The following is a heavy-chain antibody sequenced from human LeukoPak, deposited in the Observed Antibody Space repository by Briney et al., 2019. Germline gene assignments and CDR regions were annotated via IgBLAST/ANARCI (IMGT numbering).Heavy chain of an antibody. J-gene: IGHJ4*02. Sequence: ASVKVSCKVSGYTLTELSMHWVRQAPGKWLEWMGGFDPEDGETIYAQKFQGRVTMTEDTSTDTAYMELSSLRSEDTAVYYCATDVTRAAAAGQGLFDYWGQGTLVTVSS. CDR2: FDPEDGET. V-gene: IGHV1-24*01. D-gene: IGHD6-13*01. CDR1: GYTLTELS. CDR3: ATDVTRAAAAGQGLFDY.